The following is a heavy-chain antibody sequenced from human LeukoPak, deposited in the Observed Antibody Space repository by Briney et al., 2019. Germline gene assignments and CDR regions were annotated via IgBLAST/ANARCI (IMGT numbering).Heavy chain of an antibody. J-gene: IGHJ4*02. Sequence: SSETLSLTCAVSGGSISSSSSICWTWVRQPPGEGLEWIGEIYHNGATNYNPSLKSRVTMLLDKSKNQFFLKLNSVTAADTAVYYCARNGGNSDYDYWGQGTLDTVSA. CDR2: IYHNGAT. CDR1: GGSISSSSSIC. D-gene: IGHD4-23*01. V-gene: IGHV4-4*02. CDR3: ARNGGNSDYDY.